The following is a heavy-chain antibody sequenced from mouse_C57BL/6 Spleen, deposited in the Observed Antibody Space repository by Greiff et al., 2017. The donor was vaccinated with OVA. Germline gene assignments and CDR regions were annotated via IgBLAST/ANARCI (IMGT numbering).Heavy chain of an antibody. D-gene: IGHD2-1*01. CDR3: ARGGDGNYVAWFAY. Sequence: EVQLQQSGPELVKPGASVKMSCKASGYTFTDYNMHWVKQSHGKSLEWIGYINPNNGGTSYNQKFKCKATLTVNKSSSTAYMELRSLTSEDSAVYDCARGGDGNYVAWFAYWGQGTLVTVSA. V-gene: IGHV1-22*01. CDR1: GYTFTDYN. J-gene: IGHJ3*01. CDR2: INPNNGGT.